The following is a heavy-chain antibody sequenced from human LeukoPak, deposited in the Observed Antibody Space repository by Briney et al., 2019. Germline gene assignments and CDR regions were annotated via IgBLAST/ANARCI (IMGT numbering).Heavy chain of an antibody. CDR2: ISGSGGKT. CDR1: GFTFSTYA. V-gene: IGHV3-23*01. CDR3: AKELDSSGYFDY. D-gene: IGHD3-22*01. Sequence: SGGSLRLSCAASGFTFSTYAMSWVRQAPGKGLEWVSAISGSGGKTYYADPVKGRFIIARDNSKNTLYLQMNSLRAEDTAVYYCAKELDSSGYFDYWGQGTLVTVSS. J-gene: IGHJ4*02.